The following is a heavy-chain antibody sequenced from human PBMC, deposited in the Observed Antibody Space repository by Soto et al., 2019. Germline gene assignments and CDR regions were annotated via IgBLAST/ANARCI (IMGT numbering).Heavy chain of an antibody. J-gene: IGHJ3*02. CDR2: IYNSGST. Sequence: QVQLQESGPGLVKPSQTLSLTCTVSGGSISSGGYYWSWIRQHPGKGLEWIGYIYNSGSTYYNPSLKSRVTISLDTSKNQFSLKLSSVTAEDTAVYYCAKDRAGFIMGSGAFDILGQGTMVTVSS. D-gene: IGHD3-10*01. CDR3: AKDRAGFIMGSGAFDI. V-gene: IGHV4-31*03. CDR1: GGSISSGGYY.